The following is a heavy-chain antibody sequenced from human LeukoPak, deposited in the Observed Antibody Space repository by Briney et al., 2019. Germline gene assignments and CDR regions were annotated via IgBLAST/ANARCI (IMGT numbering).Heavy chain of an antibody. CDR1: GGSFSGYY. V-gene: IGHV4-34*01. J-gene: IGHJ3*02. CDR3: ARHEVVTLDAFDI. D-gene: IGHD3-22*01. Sequence: SETLSLTCAVYGGSFSGYYWSWIRQPPGKGLEWIGEINHSGSTNYNPSLKSRVTISVDTSKNQFSLKLSSVTAADTAVYYCARHEVVTLDAFDIWGQGTMVTVSS. CDR2: INHSGST.